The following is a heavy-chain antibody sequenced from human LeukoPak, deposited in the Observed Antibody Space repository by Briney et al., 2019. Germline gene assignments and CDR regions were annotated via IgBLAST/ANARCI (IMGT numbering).Heavy chain of an antibody. CDR2: IYYTGRA. CDR3: ARVGQEGGSTSCFDS. CDR1: GGSIRGYF. J-gene: IGHJ5*01. V-gene: IGHV4-59*01. D-gene: IGHD2-2*01. Sequence: SETLSLTCAVSGGSIRGYFWIWIRLPPAKGLQWIGYIYYTGRASYNPSLKSRVTTSVDTPKTPVALKLSSVTAADTAVYYCARVGQEGGSTSCFDSWGQGTLVTVSS.